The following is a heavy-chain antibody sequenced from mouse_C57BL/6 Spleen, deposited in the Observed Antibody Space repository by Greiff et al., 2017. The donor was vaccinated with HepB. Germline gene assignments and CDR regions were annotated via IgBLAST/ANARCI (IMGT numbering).Heavy chain of an antibody. Sequence: QVHVKQSGPELVKPGASVKLSCKASGYTFTSYDINWVKQRPGQGLEWIGWIYPRDGSTKYNEKFKGKATLTVDTSSSTAYMELHSLTSEDSAVYFCAREVHYSNLAWFAYWGQGTLVTVSA. V-gene: IGHV1-85*01. CDR3: AREVHYSNLAWFAY. J-gene: IGHJ3*01. D-gene: IGHD2-5*01. CDR1: GYTFTSYD. CDR2: IYPRDGST.